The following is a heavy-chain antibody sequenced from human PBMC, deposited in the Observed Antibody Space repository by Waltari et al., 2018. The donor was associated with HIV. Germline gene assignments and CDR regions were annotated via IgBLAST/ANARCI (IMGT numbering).Heavy chain of an antibody. Sequence: QVQLVESGGGVVQPGRSLRLYCATSGFNLSSYGMHWVRQAPGKGLEWVTVIWYDGSKKYYADSVKGRFTISRDNSKNTLYLQMNSLRIEDTAVYYCARKYSSSWGAPFDYWGQGTLVTVSS. CDR1: GFNLSSYG. J-gene: IGHJ4*02. CDR2: IWYDGSKK. V-gene: IGHV3-33*01. CDR3: ARKYSSSWGAPFDY. D-gene: IGHD6-13*01.